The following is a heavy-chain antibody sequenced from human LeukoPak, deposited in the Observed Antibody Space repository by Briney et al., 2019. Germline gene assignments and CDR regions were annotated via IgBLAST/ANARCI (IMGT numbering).Heavy chain of an antibody. V-gene: IGHV1-3*01. CDR2: INAGNGNT. J-gene: IGHJ4*02. D-gene: IGHD1-1*01. Sequence: ASVKVSCKASGYTFTSYAMHWVRQAPGQRLEWMGWINAGNGNTKYSQKFQGRVTITRDTSASTAYMELSSLRSEDTAVYYCATTVGTRYYFGYWGQGTLVTVSS. CDR3: ATTVGTRYYFGY. CDR1: GYTFTSYA.